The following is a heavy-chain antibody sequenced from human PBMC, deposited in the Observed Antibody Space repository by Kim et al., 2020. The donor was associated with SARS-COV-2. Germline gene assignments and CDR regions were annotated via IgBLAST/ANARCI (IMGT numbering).Heavy chain of an antibody. Sequence: SETLSLTCTVSGGSISSSSYYWGWIRQPPGKGLEWIGSIYYSGSTYYNPSLKSRVTISVDTSKNQFSLKLSSVTAADTAVYYCARGSSSCPVDYWGQGTLVTVSS. D-gene: IGHD6-13*01. CDR2: IYYSGST. CDR1: GGSISSSSYY. V-gene: IGHV4-39*01. J-gene: IGHJ4*02. CDR3: ARGSSSCPVDY.